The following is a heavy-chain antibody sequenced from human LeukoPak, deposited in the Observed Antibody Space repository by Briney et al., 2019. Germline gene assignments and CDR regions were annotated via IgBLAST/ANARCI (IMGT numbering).Heavy chain of an antibody. V-gene: IGHV3-53*05. D-gene: IGHD6-19*01. CDR2: IYSGGST. J-gene: IGHJ4*02. CDR1: GFTVSSNY. Sequence: HPGGSLRLSCAASGFTVSSNYMSWVRQAPGKGLEWVSIIYSGGSTFYADSVKGRFTISRDNSKNTLYLQMNSLRAEDTAVYYCAKWASSGWLDYWGQGTLVTVSS. CDR3: AKWASSGWLDY.